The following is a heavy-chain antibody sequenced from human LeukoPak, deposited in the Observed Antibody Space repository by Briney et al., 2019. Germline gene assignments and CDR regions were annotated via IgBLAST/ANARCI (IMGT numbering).Heavy chain of an antibody. CDR2: IKQDGSEK. V-gene: IGHV3-7*02. D-gene: IGHD2-2*01. CDR3: ARTAGYSSIVFDI. CDR1: GFTFSNYW. Sequence: GGSLRLSCAGSGFTFSNYWMSWVRQAPGKGLEWVANIKQDGSEKYYVDSVKGRFTISRDNAKNSLYLQMNSLRAEDTAVYNCARTAGYSSIVFDIWGQGTMVTVSS. J-gene: IGHJ3*02.